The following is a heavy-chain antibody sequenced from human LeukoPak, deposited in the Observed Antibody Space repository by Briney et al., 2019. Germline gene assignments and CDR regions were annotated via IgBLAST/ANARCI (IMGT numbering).Heavy chain of an antibody. V-gene: IGHV1-2*02. Sequence: ASVKVSCKASGYTFTGYYMHWVRQAPGQGLEWMGWINPNSGGTNYAQKFQGRVTMTRDTSISTAYMELSSLKFEDTAIYYCAKDRASLRAPVDSWGQGTLVTVSS. J-gene: IGHJ4*02. CDR1: GYTFTGYY. D-gene: IGHD1-26*01. CDR3: AKDRASLRAPVDS. CDR2: INPNSGGT.